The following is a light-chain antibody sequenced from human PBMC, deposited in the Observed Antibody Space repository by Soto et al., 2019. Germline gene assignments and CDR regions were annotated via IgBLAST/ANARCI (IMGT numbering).Light chain of an antibody. J-gene: IGKJ1*01. CDR1: QSVSSSY. Sequence: EIVLTQSPGTLSSSPGERATLSCRASQSVSSSYLAWYQHKPGQAPRLLIYASSSRAPGIPDRFGGSGSGTDFTLTISRLEPEDFAVYYCQQYGESSWTFGQGTKVEIK. V-gene: IGKV3-20*01. CDR2: ASS. CDR3: QQYGESSWT.